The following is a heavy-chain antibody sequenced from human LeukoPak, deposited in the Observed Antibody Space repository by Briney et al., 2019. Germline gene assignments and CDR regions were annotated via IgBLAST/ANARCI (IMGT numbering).Heavy chain of an antibody. D-gene: IGHD6-13*01. CDR2: IWPDGSNK. CDR1: GITFSSYG. J-gene: IGHJ3*01. Sequence: PGGSLRLSCEASGITFSSYGIHWVRQAPGKGLEWVAVIWPDGSNKYYADSVKGRFTISRDNSKNTLWLQINSLIAEDTAVYYCASAAGAFDFWGQGTMVTVSS. CDR3: ASAAGAFDF. V-gene: IGHV3-33*01.